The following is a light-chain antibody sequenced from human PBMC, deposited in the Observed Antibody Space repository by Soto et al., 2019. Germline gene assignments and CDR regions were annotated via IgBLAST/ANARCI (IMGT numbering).Light chain of an antibody. CDR1: QSVTSNY. Sequence: IVLTQSPGSLSLSPGERATLSCRASQSVTSNYFAWYQQKPGQAPRLLIYGASSRATGIADRFSGSGSGTDFTLTISRLEPEDFAVYYCQQYDSSPKTFGQGTKVDI. V-gene: IGKV3-20*01. CDR2: GAS. J-gene: IGKJ1*01. CDR3: QQYDSSPKT.